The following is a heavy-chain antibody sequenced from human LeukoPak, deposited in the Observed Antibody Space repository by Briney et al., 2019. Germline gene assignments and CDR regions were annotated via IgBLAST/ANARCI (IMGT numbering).Heavy chain of an antibody. V-gene: IGHV4-39*07. CDR2: IYYSGSA. Sequence: SETLSLICTVSGGSIRSSRYYWGWIRQPPGKGLEWIGSIYYSGSAYHNPSLKSRVTISVDTSKNQFSLRLSSVTAADTAVYYCARRYFDWAHYYYYYMDVWGKGTTVTISS. J-gene: IGHJ6*03. D-gene: IGHD3-9*01. CDR1: GGSIRSSRYY. CDR3: ARRYFDWAHYYYYYMDV.